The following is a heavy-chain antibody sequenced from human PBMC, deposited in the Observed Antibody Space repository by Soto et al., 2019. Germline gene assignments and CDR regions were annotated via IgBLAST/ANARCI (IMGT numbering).Heavy chain of an antibody. CDR2: IYYSGST. V-gene: IGHV4-31*03. Sequence: SETLSLTCTVSGGSISSGGYYWSWIRQHPGKGLEWIGYIYYSGSTYYNPSLKSRVTISVDTSKNQFSLKLSSVTAADTAVYYCARARMDSSSWFYYYYGMDVWGQGTTVT. J-gene: IGHJ6*02. CDR3: ARARMDSSSWFYYYYGMDV. D-gene: IGHD6-13*01. CDR1: GGSISSGGYY.